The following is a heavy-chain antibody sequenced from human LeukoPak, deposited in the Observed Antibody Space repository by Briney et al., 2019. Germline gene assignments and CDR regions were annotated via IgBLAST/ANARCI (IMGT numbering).Heavy chain of an antibody. J-gene: IGHJ4*02. CDR3: ARDRSEFDH. CDR1: GGSISSYY. V-gene: IGHV4-59*01. CDR2: TYYSGST. Sequence: PSETLSLTCTVSGGSISSYYWSWIRQPPGKGLEWIGYTYYSGSTNYNPSLESRVTISVDTSKNQFSLKPSSVTAPDTAAYYCARDRSEFDHWRQATLVTVSS. D-gene: IGHD3-3*01.